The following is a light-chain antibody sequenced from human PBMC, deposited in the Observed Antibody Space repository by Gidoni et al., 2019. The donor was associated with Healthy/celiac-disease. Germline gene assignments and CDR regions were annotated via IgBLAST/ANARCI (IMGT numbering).Light chain of an antibody. CDR3: QQRSNWLAXT. V-gene: IGKV3-11*01. J-gene: IGKJ4*01. Sequence: EIVLTQSPATLSLSPGERATLSCRAGQSLSSYLAWYQQKPGQAPRLLIYDAANRATGIPARSSGSGSGTDFTLTISSLEPEDFAVYYCQQRSNWLAXTFGGGTKVEIK. CDR1: QSLSSY. CDR2: DAA.